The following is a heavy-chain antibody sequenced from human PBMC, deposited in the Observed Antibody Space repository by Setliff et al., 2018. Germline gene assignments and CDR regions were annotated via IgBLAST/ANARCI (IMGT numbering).Heavy chain of an antibody. CDR1: GYTFTNYG. Sequence: ASVKVSCKASGYTFTNYGITWVRQAPGQGLEWMAWISAYDGNTKYTLKLQGRVTLTTDTPTTTAYMDLRGLRSDDTAVYFCARDRFYNSWSGTSITAPHDAFDIWGQGTMVTVSS. D-gene: IGHD3-3*01. CDR3: ARDRFYNSWSGTSITAPHDAFDI. CDR2: ISAYDGNT. J-gene: IGHJ3*02. V-gene: IGHV1-18*01.